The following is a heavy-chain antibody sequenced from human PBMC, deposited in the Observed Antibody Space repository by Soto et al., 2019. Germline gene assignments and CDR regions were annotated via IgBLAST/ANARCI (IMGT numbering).Heavy chain of an antibody. V-gene: IGHV3-48*03. CDR3: ARDFTGTTLKYFDY. J-gene: IGHJ4*02. Sequence: RLSCAASGFTFSSYEMNWVRQAPGKGLEWVSYISSSGSTIYYADSVKGRFTISRDNAKNSLYLQMNSLRAEDTAVYYCARDFTGTTLKYFDYWGQGTLVTVSS. CDR2: ISSSGSTI. D-gene: IGHD1-1*01. CDR1: GFTFSSYE.